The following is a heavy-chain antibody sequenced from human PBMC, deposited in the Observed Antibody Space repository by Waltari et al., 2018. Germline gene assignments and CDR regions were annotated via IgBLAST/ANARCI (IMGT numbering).Heavy chain of an antibody. D-gene: IGHD6-6*01. V-gene: IGHV4-39*01. CDR2: MYYTGSP. CDR3: TRRPIYSNSGVDN. J-gene: IGHJ4*02. CDR1: GGSIISSGYY. Sequence: QLQLQESGPGRVKPSETLSLSCTVSGGSIISSGYYWGWIRPPPGKGLEWIASMYYTGSPYYNPSLESRVTISVDTYTNELSLKLRSVTAADTAMYYCTRRPIYSNSGVDNWGQGTLVTVSS.